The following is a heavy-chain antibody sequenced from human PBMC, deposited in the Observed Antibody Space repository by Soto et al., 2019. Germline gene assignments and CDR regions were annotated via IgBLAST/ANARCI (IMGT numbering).Heavy chain of an antibody. CDR3: AREIRPTMVRGVIIGYYYYYGMDV. D-gene: IGHD3-10*01. J-gene: IGHJ6*02. Sequence: GGSLRLSCAASGFTFSSYGMHWVRQAPGKGLEWVAVISYDGSNKYYADSVKGRFTISRDNSKNTLYLQMNSLRAEDTAVYYCAREIRPTMVRGVIIGYYYYYGMDVWGQGTTVTVSS. CDR1: GFTFSSYG. V-gene: IGHV3-30*03. CDR2: ISYDGSNK.